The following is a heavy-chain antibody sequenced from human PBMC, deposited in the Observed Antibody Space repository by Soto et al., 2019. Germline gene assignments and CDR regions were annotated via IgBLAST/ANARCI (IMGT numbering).Heavy chain of an antibody. J-gene: IGHJ4*02. CDR1: GGSIRSSSYY. CDR2: IYYSGST. D-gene: IGHD6-19*01. CDR3: ARHRGGWSDKIDY. Sequence: QLQLQESGPGLVKPSEHLSLTCTASGGSIRSSSYYWGWILQPPGKGLEWIGSIYYSGSTYYNPSIRSRVTISVATSKHRFSLKMSSVTAAATAVYYCARHRGGWSDKIDYWGQGTLVTVSS. V-gene: IGHV4-39*01.